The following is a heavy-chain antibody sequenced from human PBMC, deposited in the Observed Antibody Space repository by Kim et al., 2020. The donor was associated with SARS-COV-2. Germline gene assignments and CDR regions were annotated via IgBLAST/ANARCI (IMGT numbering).Heavy chain of an antibody. Sequence: ADAVTGRFTLARDNAKNSLYLKMNSLRAEDTAVYDCARFHLNYPTAGLDYWGQGTLVTVSS. D-gene: IGHD1-7*01. CDR3: ARFHLNYPTAGLDY. J-gene: IGHJ4*02. V-gene: IGHV3-11*06.